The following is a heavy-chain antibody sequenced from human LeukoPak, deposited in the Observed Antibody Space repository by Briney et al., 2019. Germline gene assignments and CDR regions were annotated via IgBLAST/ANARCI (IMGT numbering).Heavy chain of an antibody. V-gene: IGHV4-39*01. CDR2: IYYRGST. CDR3: ARGERYRRGWYGEYYFDY. Sequence: PSETLSLTCTVSGCSISSSSYYWGWIRQPPGKGLQWIGTIYYRGSTYYNPSLKSRVTISVDTSKNQFAVKLSSVTAADTAVYYCARGERYRRGWYGEYYFDYWGQGTLVTVSS. CDR1: GCSISSSSYY. D-gene: IGHD6-19*01. J-gene: IGHJ4*02.